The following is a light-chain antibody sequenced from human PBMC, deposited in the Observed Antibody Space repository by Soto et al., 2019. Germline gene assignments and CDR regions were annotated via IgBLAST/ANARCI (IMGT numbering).Light chain of an antibody. J-gene: IGKJ2*01. CDR2: GAS. V-gene: IGKV3-20*01. CDR1: QSITNNY. Sequence: EIVLTQSPGTLSLSPGERATLSCRASQSITNNYLAWYQQKPGRAHRLLIYGASSRATGIPDRFSGSGSGTDFTLTISRLEPEDFAVYYCQQYNSWPLYTFGQGTKLEIK. CDR3: QQYNSWPLYT.